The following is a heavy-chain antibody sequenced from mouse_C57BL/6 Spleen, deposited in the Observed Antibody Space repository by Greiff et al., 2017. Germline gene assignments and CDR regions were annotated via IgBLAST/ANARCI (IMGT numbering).Heavy chain of an antibody. CDR1: GFTFNTYA. D-gene: IGHD1-1*01. Sequence: EVQLVESGGGLVQPKGSLKLSCAASGFTFNTYAMHWVRQAPGKGLEWVARIRSKSSNYATYYADSVKDRFTISRDDSQSMLYLQMNNLKTEDTAMYYCVRGGWDYYGSSPHWYFDVWGTGTTVTVSS. CDR2: IRSKSSNYAT. V-gene: IGHV10-3*01. CDR3: VRGGWDYYGSSPHWYFDV. J-gene: IGHJ1*03.